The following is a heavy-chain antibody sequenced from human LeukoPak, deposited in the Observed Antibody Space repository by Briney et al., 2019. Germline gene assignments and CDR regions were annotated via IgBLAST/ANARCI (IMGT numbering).Heavy chain of an antibody. J-gene: IGHJ4*02. Sequence: PGGSLRLSCAASGFTFSNYTMSWVRQAPGKGLEWVSSMSGSGGSTYYADSVKGRFTISRDNSMNTLYLQMNNLRAEDTALYYCAKNQGQWLVPVDYWGQGTLVTVSS. CDR1: GFTFSNYT. D-gene: IGHD6-19*01. V-gene: IGHV3-23*01. CDR3: AKNQGQWLVPVDY. CDR2: MSGSGGST.